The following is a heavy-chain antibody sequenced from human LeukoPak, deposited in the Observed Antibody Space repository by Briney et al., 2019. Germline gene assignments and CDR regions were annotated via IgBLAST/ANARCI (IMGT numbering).Heavy chain of an antibody. Sequence: ASVKVSCKASGYTFIGYYMHWMRQAPGQGLEWLGWINPNSGATNYPQTFQGRVTMTRDTSISTAYMELSRLRSDDTAVYYCARYLAYSSGWSYTDWFDPWGQGTLVTVSS. CDR2: INPNSGAT. CDR3: ARYLAYSSGWSYTDWFDP. J-gene: IGHJ5*02. V-gene: IGHV1-2*02. D-gene: IGHD6-19*01. CDR1: GYTFIGYY.